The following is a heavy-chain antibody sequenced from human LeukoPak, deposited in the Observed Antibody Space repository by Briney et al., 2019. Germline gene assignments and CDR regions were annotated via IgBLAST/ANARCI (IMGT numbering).Heavy chain of an antibody. CDR3: ARAGSGRVVRGVIMLDP. J-gene: IGHJ5*02. CDR1: GVSISSYY. Sequence: PSETLSLTCTVSGVSISSYYWSWIRQPPGKGLEWIGYFYYSGSTNYNPSLKSRVTISVDTSKNQFSLKLSSVTAADTAVYYCARAGSGRVVRGVIMLDPWGQGTLVTVSS. CDR2: FYYSGST. D-gene: IGHD3-10*01. V-gene: IGHV4-59*01.